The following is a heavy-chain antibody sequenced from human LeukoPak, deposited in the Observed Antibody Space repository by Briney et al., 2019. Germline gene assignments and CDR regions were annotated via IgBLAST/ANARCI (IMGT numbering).Heavy chain of an antibody. CDR1: GYTFTGYY. CDR3: ARERLQLLIYYYGMDV. Sequence: ASVKVSCKASGYTFTGYYMHWVRQAPGQGLEGMGWINPNSGGTNYAQKFQGRVTMTRNTSITTAYIELSRLRSDDTEVYYCARERLQLLIYYYGMDVWGQGTMVTVSS. J-gene: IGHJ6*02. CDR2: INPNSGGT. D-gene: IGHD5-18*01. V-gene: IGHV1-2*02.